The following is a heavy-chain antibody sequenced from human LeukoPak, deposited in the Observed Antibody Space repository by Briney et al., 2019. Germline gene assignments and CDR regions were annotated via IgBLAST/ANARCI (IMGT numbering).Heavy chain of an antibody. V-gene: IGHV3-13*01. Sequence: GGSLRLSCAASGFTFSSYDMHWVRQATGKGLEWVSAIGTAGDTYYPGSVKGRFTISRENAKNSLYLQMNSLRAGDTAVYYCARPHTEGAYWYFDLWGRGTLVTVSS. CDR1: GFTFSSYD. CDR2: IGTAGDT. CDR3: ARPHTEGAYWYFDL. D-gene: IGHD2-2*02. J-gene: IGHJ2*01.